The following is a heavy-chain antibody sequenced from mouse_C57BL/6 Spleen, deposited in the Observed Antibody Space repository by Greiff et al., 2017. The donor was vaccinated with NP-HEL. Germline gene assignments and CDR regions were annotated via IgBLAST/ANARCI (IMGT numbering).Heavy chain of an antibody. J-gene: IGHJ2*01. Sequence: QVQLQQPGAELVKPGASVKLSCKASGYTFTSYWMQWVKQRPGQGLEWIGEIDPSDSYTNYNQKFKGKATLTVDTSSSTAYMQLSSLTSEDSAVYYCARGGATMFFDYWGQGTTLTVSS. CDR1: GYTFTSYW. CDR2: IDPSDSYT. CDR3: ARGGATMFFDY. D-gene: IGHD2-1*01. V-gene: IGHV1-50*01.